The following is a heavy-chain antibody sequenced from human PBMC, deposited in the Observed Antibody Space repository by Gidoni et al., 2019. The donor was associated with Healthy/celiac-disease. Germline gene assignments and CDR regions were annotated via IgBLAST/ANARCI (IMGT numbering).Heavy chain of an antibody. CDR2: ISSSGSTI. CDR1: GFTFSSYE. CDR3: ARDGILWFGVFDP. V-gene: IGHV3-48*03. D-gene: IGHD3-10*01. Sequence: EVQLVESGGGLVQPGGSLRLSCAASGFTFSSYEMNWVRQAPGQGLEWVSYISSSGSTIYYADSVKGRFTISRDNAKNSLYLQMNSLRAEDTAVYYCARDGILWFGVFDPWGQGTLVTVSS. J-gene: IGHJ5*02.